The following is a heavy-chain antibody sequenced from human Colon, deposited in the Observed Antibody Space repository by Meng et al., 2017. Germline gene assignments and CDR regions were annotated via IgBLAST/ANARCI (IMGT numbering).Heavy chain of an antibody. J-gene: IGHJ4*02. D-gene: IGHD3-9*01. CDR1: GYTFSSFS. CDR2: INVGNGNT. Sequence: QPQRVQSEAEVKTPGASVKVSCKASGYTFSSFSVHWVRQAPGQRLEWMGWINVGNGNTKYSQNFQGRVTITRDTSASTAYMELSSLTSEDTAVYYCTSPIYWGQGTLVTVSS. V-gene: IGHV1-3*01. CDR3: TSPIY.